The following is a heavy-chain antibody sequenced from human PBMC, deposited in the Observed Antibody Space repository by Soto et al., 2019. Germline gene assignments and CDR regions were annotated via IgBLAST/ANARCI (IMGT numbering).Heavy chain of an antibody. V-gene: IGHV3-66*01. Sequence: GGSLRLSCAASGFTVSSNYMSWVRQAPGKGLEWVSVIYSGGSTYYADSVKGRFTISRDNSKNTLYLQMNSLRAEDTAVYYCAVALEWLYYYYYMDVWGKGTTVTVSS. CDR1: GFTVSSNY. CDR2: IYSGGST. CDR3: AVALEWLYYYYYMDV. J-gene: IGHJ6*03. D-gene: IGHD3-3*01.